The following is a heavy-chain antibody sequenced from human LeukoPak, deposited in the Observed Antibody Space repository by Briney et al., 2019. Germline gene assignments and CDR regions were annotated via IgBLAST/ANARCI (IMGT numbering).Heavy chain of an antibody. CDR2: ISSSSSYI. J-gene: IGHJ4*02. V-gene: IGHV3-21*01. CDR3: ARDDIAAAFDY. CDR1: GFTFSSYT. Sequence: GGSLRLSCAASGFTFSSYTMNWVRQAPGKGLEWVSSISSSSSYIYYADSVKGRFTISRDNAKNSLYLQMNSLRAEDTAVYYCARDDIAAAFDYWGQGSLVTVSS. D-gene: IGHD6-13*01.